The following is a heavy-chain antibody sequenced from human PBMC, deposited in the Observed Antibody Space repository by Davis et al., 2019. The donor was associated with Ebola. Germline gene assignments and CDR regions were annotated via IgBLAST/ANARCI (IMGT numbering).Heavy chain of an antibody. CDR3: ARLRRDGYNHFDF. J-gene: IGHJ4*02. CDR2: IYPDDSDT. V-gene: IGHV5-51*01. CDR1: GYMFTSYW. D-gene: IGHD5-24*01. Sequence: GESLKISCKGSGYMFTSYWIGWVRQMPGKGLEWMGIIYPDDSDTRYSPSFQGQVTISADKSISTAYLQWSSLKASDTAMYYCARLRRDGYNHFDFWGQGTLVTVSS.